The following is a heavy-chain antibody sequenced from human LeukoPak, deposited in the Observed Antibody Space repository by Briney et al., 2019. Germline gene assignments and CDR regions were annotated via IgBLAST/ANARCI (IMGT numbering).Heavy chain of an antibody. V-gene: IGHV3-11*01. CDR2: ISISGSTI. Sequence: GGPLRLSCAASGFTFTDFYMNWIRQAPGEGLEWVSSISISGSTIYYADSVKGRFTISRDNAKNSLYLQMNSLRAEDTAVYYCARSSDSSSLQYFQHWGQGTLVTVSS. CDR1: GFTFTDFY. J-gene: IGHJ1*01. CDR3: ARSSDSSSLQYFQH. D-gene: IGHD6-6*01.